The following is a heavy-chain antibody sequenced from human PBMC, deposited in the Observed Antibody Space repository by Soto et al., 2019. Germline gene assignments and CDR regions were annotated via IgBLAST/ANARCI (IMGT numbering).Heavy chain of an antibody. J-gene: IGHJ3*02. CDR3: ASPGYMSGWYGGI. CDR1: GYTFTTYA. Sequence: ASVKVSCKASGYTFTTYAMHWVRQAPGQRLEWMGWINAVIGNTKYSQKFQGRVTISTDTSASTAYMELRSLRSEDTAMYYCASPGYMSGWYGGIWGQGTMVTVSS. D-gene: IGHD6-19*01. CDR2: INAVIGNT. V-gene: IGHV1-3*01.